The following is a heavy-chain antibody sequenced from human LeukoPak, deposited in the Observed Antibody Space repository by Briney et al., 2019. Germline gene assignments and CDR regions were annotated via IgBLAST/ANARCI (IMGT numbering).Heavy chain of an antibody. CDR1: GFTFSSYG. CDR3: ARPPPMVRGVPID. V-gene: IGHV3-33*01. Sequence: GGSLRLSCAASGFTFSSYGMQWVRQAPGKGLEWVAVIWYDGSNKYYADSVKGRFTISRDNSKNTLYLQMNSLRAEDTAVYYCARPPPMVRGVPIDWGQGTLVTVSS. J-gene: IGHJ4*02. D-gene: IGHD3-10*01. CDR2: IWYDGSNK.